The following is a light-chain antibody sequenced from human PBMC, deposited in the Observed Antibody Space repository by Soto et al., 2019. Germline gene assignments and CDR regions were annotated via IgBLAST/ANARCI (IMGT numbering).Light chain of an antibody. V-gene: IGLV2-23*01. CDR1: NSDVGSHNF. CDR3: CSLTNGATWV. CDR2: EAS. J-gene: IGLJ3*02. Sequence: QSALTQPASVSGSPGQSITISCTGTNSDVGSHNFVSWYQQYPGKAPKLLIYEASKRPSGPSNRFSGSKSGNTASLTISGLKDEDEADYYCCSLTNGATWVFGGGTKVTVL.